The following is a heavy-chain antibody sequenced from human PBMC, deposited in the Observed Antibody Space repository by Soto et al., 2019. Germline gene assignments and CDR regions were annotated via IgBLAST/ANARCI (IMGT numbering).Heavy chain of an antibody. CDR2: ITDSGGT. Sequence: PSETLSLTCAVYGGPFSDYYWSWIRQSPGKGLEWIGEITDSGGTNYNPSLKSRVTISIDTSKSQFSLKLSSVTAADTAVYYCASVWAMPWGQGTLVTVSS. V-gene: IGHV4-34*01. D-gene: IGHD2-2*01. CDR1: GGPFSDYY. CDR3: ASVWAMP. J-gene: IGHJ4*02.